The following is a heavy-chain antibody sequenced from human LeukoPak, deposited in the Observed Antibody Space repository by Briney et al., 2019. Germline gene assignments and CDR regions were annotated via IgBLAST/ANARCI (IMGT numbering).Heavy chain of an antibody. J-gene: IGHJ4*02. CDR2: FDPEDGET. CDR1: GYTLTESS. CDR3: ATTYGDFMYYFDY. D-gene: IGHD4-17*01. Sequence: ASVKVSCKVSGYTLTESSMHWVRQAPGKGLEWMGGFDPEDGETIYAQKFQGRVTMTEDTSTDTAYMELSSLRSEDTAVYYCATTYGDFMYYFDYWGQGTLVTVSS. V-gene: IGHV1-24*01.